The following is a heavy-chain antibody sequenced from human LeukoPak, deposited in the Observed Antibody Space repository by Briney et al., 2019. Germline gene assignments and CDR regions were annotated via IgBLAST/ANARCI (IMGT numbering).Heavy chain of an antibody. Sequence: GSLRLSCAASGFTFSSYAMSWVRQAPGKGLEWVSAISGSGGSTYYADSVKGRFTISRDNAKNSLYLQMNSLRAEDTAVYYCARPDLRAFDIWGQGTMVTVSS. J-gene: IGHJ3*02. CDR1: GFTFSSYA. CDR3: ARPDLRAFDI. D-gene: IGHD2-2*01. CDR2: ISGSGGST. V-gene: IGHV3-23*01.